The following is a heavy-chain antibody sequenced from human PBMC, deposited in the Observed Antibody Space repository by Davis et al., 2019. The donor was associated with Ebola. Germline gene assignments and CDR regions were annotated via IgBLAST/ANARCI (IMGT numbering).Heavy chain of an antibody. CDR1: GYTFTSYG. D-gene: IGHD6-19*01. J-gene: IGHJ6*04. CDR3: ARDSSGWYGYGMDV. CDR2: INPHNGNT. Sequence: ASVKVSCKASGYTFTSYGITWVRQAPGQGLEWMGWINPHNGNTNYAQNVQGRVTMTTDTSTSTAYMEVGSLRSDDTAVYYCARDSSGWYGYGMDVWGKGTTVTVSS. V-gene: IGHV1-18*04.